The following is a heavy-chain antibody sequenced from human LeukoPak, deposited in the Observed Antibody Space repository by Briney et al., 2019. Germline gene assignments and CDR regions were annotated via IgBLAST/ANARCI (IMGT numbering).Heavy chain of an antibody. D-gene: IGHD4-17*01. CDR3: ATVYGDYPFSY. CDR2: INHSGST. CDR1: VGSFSGYY. Sequence: PSETLSLTCAVYVGSFSGYYWSWIRQPPGKGLEWIGEINHSGSTNYNPSLKSRVTVSVDTSKNQLSLKLSSVTAADTAVYYCATVYGDYPFSYWGQGTLVTVSS. J-gene: IGHJ4*02. V-gene: IGHV4-34*01.